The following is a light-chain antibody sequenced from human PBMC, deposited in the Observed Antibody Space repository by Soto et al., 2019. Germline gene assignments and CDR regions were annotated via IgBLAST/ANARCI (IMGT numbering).Light chain of an antibody. J-gene: IGKJ5*01. Sequence: EIVLTQSPATLSLSPGEGATLSCRASQSVSSYLAWYQQKPGQAPRLLIYDASNRATGIPARFSGSGSGTDFTLTISSLEPEDFAVYYCQQSSNWPPSITFGQGTRLEIK. CDR3: QQSSNWPPSIT. CDR1: QSVSSY. V-gene: IGKV3-11*01. CDR2: DAS.